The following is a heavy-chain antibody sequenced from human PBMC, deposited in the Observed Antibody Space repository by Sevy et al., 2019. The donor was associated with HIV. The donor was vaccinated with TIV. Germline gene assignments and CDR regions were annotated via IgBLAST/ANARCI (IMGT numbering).Heavy chain of an antibody. CDR3: AKDPQWLVGYYFVY. J-gene: IGHJ4*02. CDR1: GFTFSSYG. D-gene: IGHD6-19*01. CDR2: ISYDGSNK. Sequence: GGSLRLSCAASGFTFSSYGMHWVRQAPGKGLEWVAVISYDGSNKYYADSVKGRFTISRDNSKNTLYLQMNSLRAEDTAVYYCAKDPQWLVGYYFVYWGQGTLVTVSS. V-gene: IGHV3-30*18.